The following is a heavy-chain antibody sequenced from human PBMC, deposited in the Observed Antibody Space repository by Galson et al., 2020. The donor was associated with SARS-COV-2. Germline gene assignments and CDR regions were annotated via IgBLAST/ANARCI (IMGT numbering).Heavy chain of an antibody. D-gene: IGHD3-9*01. CDR2: ISAYNGNT. Sequence: ASVKVSCKTSGYTFTNYGFTWVRQAPGQGLEWMGWISAYNGNTNYAQKLQGRVTMTTDTSTSTAYMELRSLRSDDTAVYYCARANYDILTGSYYYYYMDVWGKGTTVTISS. CDR3: ARANYDILTGSYYYYYMDV. V-gene: IGHV1-18*01. J-gene: IGHJ6*03. CDR1: GYTFTNYG.